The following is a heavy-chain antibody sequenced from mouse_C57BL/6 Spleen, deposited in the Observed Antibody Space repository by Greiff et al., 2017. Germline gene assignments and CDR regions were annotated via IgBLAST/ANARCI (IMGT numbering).Heavy chain of an antibody. V-gene: IGHV1-50*01. CDR1: GYTFTSYW. Sequence: QVQLQQPGAELVKPGASVKLSCKASGYTFTSYWMQWVKQRPGQGLEWIGEIDPSDSYTNYNQKFKGKATLTVDTSSSTAYMQLSSLTSEDSAVYYWARSPLIDYSSSYDYWGKGTTLTVSS. CDR2: IDPSDSYT. J-gene: IGHJ2*01. CDR3: ARSPLIDYSSSYDY. D-gene: IGHD1-1*01.